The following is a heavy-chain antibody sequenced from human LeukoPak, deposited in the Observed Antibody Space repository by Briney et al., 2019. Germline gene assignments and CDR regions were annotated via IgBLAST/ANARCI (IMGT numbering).Heavy chain of an antibody. CDR2: INHSRST. D-gene: IGHD3-10*01. Sequence: SETLFLTCAVYGGTFSGYYWNWIRQPPGKGLEWIGEINHSRSTNYKPSVKSVVAISVNTSENQYSLKLSYVTAADTAVYDCARGQELTDAFDIWGQGTRVTVSA. CDR1: GGTFSGYY. V-gene: IGHV4-34*01. J-gene: IGHJ3*02. CDR3: ARGQELTDAFDI.